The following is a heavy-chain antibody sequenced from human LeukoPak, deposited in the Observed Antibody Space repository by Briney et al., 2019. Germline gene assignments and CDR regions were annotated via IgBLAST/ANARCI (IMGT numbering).Heavy chain of an antibody. D-gene: IGHD2-21*02. J-gene: IGHJ4*02. CDR2: IYHSGST. Sequence: SETLSLTCTVSGGSISSGGYYWSWIRQPPGKGLEWIGYIYHSGSTYYNPSLKSRVTISVDTSKNEFSLKVRSVTAADTAVYFCARTHCEGDCFSANRYWGQGTPVTVSS. V-gene: IGHV4-30-2*01. CDR1: GGSISSGGYY. CDR3: ARTHCEGDCFSANRY.